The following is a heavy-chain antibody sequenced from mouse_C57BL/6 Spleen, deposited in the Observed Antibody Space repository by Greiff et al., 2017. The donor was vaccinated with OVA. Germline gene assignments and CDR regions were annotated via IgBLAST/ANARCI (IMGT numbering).Heavy chain of an antibody. V-gene: IGHV5-6*01. CDR3: ARGRGSSGYYFDY. CDR1: GFTFSSYG. CDR2: ISSGGSYT. J-gene: IGHJ2*01. D-gene: IGHD3-2*02. Sequence: EVQGVESGGDLVKPGGSLKLSCAASGFTFSSYGMSWVRQTPDKRLEWVATISSGGSYTYYPDSVKGRFTISRDNAKNTLYLQMSSLKSEDTAMYYCARGRGSSGYYFDYWGQGTTLTVSS.